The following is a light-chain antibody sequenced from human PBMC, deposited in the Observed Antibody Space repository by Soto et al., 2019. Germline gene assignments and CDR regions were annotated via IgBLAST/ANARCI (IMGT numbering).Light chain of an antibody. CDR1: QSISSY. Sequence: DIQMTPSPSSLSAYVGVRVTITCRASQSISSYLNWYQQKPGKAPKLLIYAASSLQSGVPSRFSGSGSGTDFTLTISSLQPEDFATYYCQQSYSTLRFGQGTKLEIK. CDR3: QQSYSTLR. J-gene: IGKJ2*03. CDR2: AAS. V-gene: IGKV1-39*01.